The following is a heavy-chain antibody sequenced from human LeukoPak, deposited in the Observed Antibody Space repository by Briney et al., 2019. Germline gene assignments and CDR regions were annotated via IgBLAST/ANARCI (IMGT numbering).Heavy chain of an antibody. V-gene: IGHV3-23*01. D-gene: IGHD1-7*01. Sequence: GGSLRLSCAASGFTFSSYAMSWVRQAPGKGLEWVSGISGSGANTYYADSVKGRFTISRDNSKNTLYLQINSLRAEDTAVYYCAKGEDQDWNYHYYYYGMDVWGQGTTVTVSS. CDR3: AKGEDQDWNYHYYYYGMDV. CDR1: GFTFSSYA. CDR2: ISGSGANT. J-gene: IGHJ6*02.